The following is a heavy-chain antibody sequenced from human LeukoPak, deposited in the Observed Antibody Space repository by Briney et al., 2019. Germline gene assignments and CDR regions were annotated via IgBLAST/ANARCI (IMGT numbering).Heavy chain of an antibody. V-gene: IGHV5-51*01. CDR2: TYPGDSDT. CDR3: ARLRSLYRSLSGHFDY. D-gene: IGHD6-6*01. CDR1: GYSFTSYW. Sequence: GESLKISCMGSGYSFTSYWIGWVRQVPGKGLEWMGITYPGDSDTRYSPSFQGQVTISADKSINTAYLQWSSLKASDTAMYYCARLRSLYRSLSGHFDYWGQGTLVTVSS. J-gene: IGHJ4*02.